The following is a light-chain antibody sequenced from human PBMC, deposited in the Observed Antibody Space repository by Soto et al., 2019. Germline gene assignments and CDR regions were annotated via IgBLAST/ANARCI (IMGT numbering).Light chain of an antibody. Sequence: QSVLTQPASVSGSPGQSITISCTGTSSDVGGYNYVSWYQQHPGKAPKLMIYDVNNRASGVSHRFSGSKSGNTASLTISGLQAEDEADFYCSSYTTSSTLVFGTGAKVTVL. J-gene: IGLJ1*01. V-gene: IGLV2-14*01. CDR3: SSYTTSSTLV. CDR2: DVN. CDR1: SSDVGGYNY.